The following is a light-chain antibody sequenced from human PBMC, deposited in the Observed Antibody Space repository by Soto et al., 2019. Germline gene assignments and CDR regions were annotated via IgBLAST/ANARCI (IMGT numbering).Light chain of an antibody. J-gene: IGKJ2*01. V-gene: IGKV1-8*01. CDR3: LQHSDYPFT. CDR2: AAS. Sequence: AIRMTQSPSSLSASTGDRVTITCRASQGISSYLAWYQQKPGKAPKLLIYAASTLQSGVPSRFSGSGSGTDFTLTISCLQSEDFATYYCLQHSDYPFTFGQGTRLEI. CDR1: QGISSY.